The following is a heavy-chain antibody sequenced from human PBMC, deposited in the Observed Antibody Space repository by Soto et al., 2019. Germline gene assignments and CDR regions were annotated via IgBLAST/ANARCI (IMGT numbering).Heavy chain of an antibody. Sequence: GSLRLSCAASGFTFSSYSMNWVRQAPGKGLEWVSSISSSSSYIYYADSVKGRFTISRDNAKNSLYLQMNSLRAEDTAVYYCARDRDYGDYYYYGMDVWGQGTTVTVSS. CDR2: ISSSSSYI. CDR3: ARDRDYGDYYYYGMDV. J-gene: IGHJ6*02. D-gene: IGHD4-17*01. CDR1: GFTFSSYS. V-gene: IGHV3-21*01.